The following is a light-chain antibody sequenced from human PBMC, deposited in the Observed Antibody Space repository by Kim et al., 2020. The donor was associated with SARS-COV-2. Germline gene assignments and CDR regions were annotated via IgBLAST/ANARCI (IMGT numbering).Light chain of an antibody. Sequence: GDRVTITCRASQGISNFLDWYQQKPGKMPKLLIYAASTLQSGVPSRFSGSGSEADFTLTISSLQPVEVATYYCQKYNSAPLTFGGGTKGDSK. CDR3: QKYNSAPLT. V-gene: IGKV1-27*01. CDR2: AAS. CDR1: QGISNF. J-gene: IGKJ4*01.